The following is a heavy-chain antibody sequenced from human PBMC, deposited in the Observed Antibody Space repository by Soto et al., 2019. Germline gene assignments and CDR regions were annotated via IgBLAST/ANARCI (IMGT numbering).Heavy chain of an antibody. J-gene: IGHJ4*02. V-gene: IGHV4-59*01. Sequence: SETLSLTXTISGDFIRNYYWSWIRQPPGKGLEWIGYIYDSGFTNYNPSLKSRVTISADTSKNQFSLKLTSVTAADTAVYYCARDRAYYDSNGFYFDYWGQGTLVTVSS. CDR3: ARDRAYYDSNGFYFDY. CDR1: GDFIRNYY. D-gene: IGHD3-22*01. CDR2: IYDSGFT.